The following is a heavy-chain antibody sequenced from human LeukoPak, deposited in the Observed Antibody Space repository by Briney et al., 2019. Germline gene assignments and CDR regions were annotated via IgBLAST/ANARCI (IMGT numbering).Heavy chain of an antibody. CDR3: ARDPIAVAGVYYYYGMDV. CDR1: GGSIGTYY. CDR2: IYYSGST. Sequence: SETLSLTCTVSGGSIGTYYWSWIRQPPGKGLEWIGYIYYSGSTDYNPSLKSRVTISVDTSKNQFSLKLSSVTAADTAVYYCARDPIAVAGVYYYYGMDVWGQGITVTVSS. V-gene: IGHV4-59*12. D-gene: IGHD6-19*01. J-gene: IGHJ6*02.